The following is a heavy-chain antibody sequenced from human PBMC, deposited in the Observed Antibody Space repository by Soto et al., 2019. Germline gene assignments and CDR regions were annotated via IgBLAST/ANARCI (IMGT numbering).Heavy chain of an antibody. Sequence: EVQLLESGGGLVQPGGSLRLSCAASGFTFSSYAMSWVRQAPGKGLEWVSAISGSGGSTYYADSVKGRLTISRDNSKSAPYLQMNSQRAEDTAVYYCAKRDYYGSGSQSLFDYWCQGTLVTVSS. J-gene: IGHJ4*02. V-gene: IGHV3-23*01. CDR2: ISGSGGST. CDR3: AKRDYYGSGSQSLFDY. CDR1: GFTFSSYA. D-gene: IGHD3-10*01.